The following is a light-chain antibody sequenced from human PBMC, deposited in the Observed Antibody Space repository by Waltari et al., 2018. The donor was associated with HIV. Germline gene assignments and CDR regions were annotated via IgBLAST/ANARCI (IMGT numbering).Light chain of an antibody. CDR2: DNH. CDR1: SATLATNY. V-gene: IGLV1-51*01. CDR3: GTWDSSLSAGV. J-gene: IGLJ2*01. Sequence: HSLYTQPPSVSAAPWPNITISCSGRSATLATNYVPCYQQLPGTAPKHLIYDNHKRPSGIPDRFSGSKSGTSATLGITGLQTGDEADYYCGTWDSSLSAGVFGGGTKVTVL.